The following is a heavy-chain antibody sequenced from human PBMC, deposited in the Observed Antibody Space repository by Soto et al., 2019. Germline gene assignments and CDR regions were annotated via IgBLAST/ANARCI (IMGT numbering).Heavy chain of an antibody. CDR3: ASGRYGDS. V-gene: IGHV1-18*01. J-gene: IGHJ4*02. CDR1: GYDFTTYG. CDR2: ISAPTGNT. Sequence: QVHLVQSGAEVKKPGASVKVSCKGSGYDFTTYGITWVRQAPGQGLEWMAWISAPTGNTDYAQKPQGRATVTRDTSPSPASMALRSLRSAATAMYYSASGRYGDSWGQGALVTVSS. D-gene: IGHD1-26*01.